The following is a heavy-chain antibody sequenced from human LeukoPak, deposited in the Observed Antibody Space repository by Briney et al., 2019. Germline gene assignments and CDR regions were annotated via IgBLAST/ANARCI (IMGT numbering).Heavy chain of an antibody. D-gene: IGHD3-22*01. Sequence: PGGSLRLSCAASGFTFNSYAMTWVRQGAGRGLEWVSTISGTSGTTNYADSVEGRFSISRDDSKNTLYLQMTSLRVEDTAVYYCARAPSEIGGYYPEYFRHWGQGTLVTVSS. CDR3: ARAPSEIGGYYPEYFRH. J-gene: IGHJ1*01. CDR1: GFTFNSYA. V-gene: IGHV3-23*01. CDR2: ISGTSGTT.